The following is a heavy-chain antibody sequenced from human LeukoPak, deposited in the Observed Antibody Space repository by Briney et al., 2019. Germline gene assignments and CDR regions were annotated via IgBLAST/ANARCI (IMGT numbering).Heavy chain of an antibody. Sequence: PGGSLRLSCAASGFTFSDFYMSWVRQTPGQGLEWLTYISSSGKDISYADSVKGRFIVSRDNAKNSLFLQMSSLRAEDTAVYYCAKTARVYDHWGQGTLVTVSS. D-gene: IGHD5/OR15-5a*01. CDR3: AKTARVYDH. V-gene: IGHV3-11*04. CDR2: ISSSGKDI. CDR1: GFTFSDFY. J-gene: IGHJ4*02.